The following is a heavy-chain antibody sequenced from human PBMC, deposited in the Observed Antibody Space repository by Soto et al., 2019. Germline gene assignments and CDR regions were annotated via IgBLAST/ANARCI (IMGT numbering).Heavy chain of an antibody. CDR2: ISTYNGDT. D-gene: IGHD5-18*01. V-gene: IGHV1-18*01. J-gene: IGHJ4*02. Sequence: QVQLLQSGAEVKKPGASVTVSCKISGYTFTTYGITWVRQAPGQGLEWMVWISTYNGDTNYAQRLQGRVTMTTDTSTATAYMEVRSLRSDDTAVYYCARDVGNGYGYGYGYWGQVTLVTASS. CDR1: GYTFTTYG. CDR3: ARDVGNGYGYGYGY.